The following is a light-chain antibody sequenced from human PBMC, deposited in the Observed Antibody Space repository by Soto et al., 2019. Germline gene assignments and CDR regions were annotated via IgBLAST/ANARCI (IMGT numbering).Light chain of an antibody. CDR2: AES. CDR1: QTIGSW. V-gene: IGKV1-39*01. J-gene: IGKJ5*01. Sequence: DIYMTQSPPALSGPVRNNVMISFRASQTIGSWLGWCQQNPGKAPKFLIYAESSLQSGVPSRFSGSGSGTDFTLSISRLQPEDFASHYCQQSYSSPITFGQGARLEIK. CDR3: QQSYSSPIT.